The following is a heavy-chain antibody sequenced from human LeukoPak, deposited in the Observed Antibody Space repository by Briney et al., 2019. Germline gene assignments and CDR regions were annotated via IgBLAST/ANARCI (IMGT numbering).Heavy chain of an antibody. J-gene: IGHJ6*03. CDR3: ARDLSRRGHFDWLLGYMDV. D-gene: IGHD3-9*01. Sequence: SVKVSCKASGGTFSSYAISWVRQAPGQGLEWIGGIIPIFGTANYAQKFQGRVTITTDESTSTAYMELSSLRSEDTAVYYCARDLSRRGHFDWLLGYMDVWGKGTTVTVSS. V-gene: IGHV1-69*05. CDR1: GGTFSSYA. CDR2: IIPIFGTA.